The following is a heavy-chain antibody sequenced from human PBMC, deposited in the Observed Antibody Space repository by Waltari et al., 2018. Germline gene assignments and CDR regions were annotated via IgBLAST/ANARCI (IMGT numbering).Heavy chain of an antibody. CDR2: MYYTGRR. D-gene: IGHD2-21*02. CDR1: GGYIQGLY. Sequence: QVQLQESGASLLKPSETLCLICTVSGGYIQGLYWSWVRRPPGKGLDWIGYMYYTGRRHVNRVLKSGVTMSVERAKNQFSMKLSSVTAADTAFYYCARGGGGDWEWFDPWXXGTLVTVSS. V-gene: IGHV4-59*01. J-gene: IGHJ5*02. CDR3: ARGGGGDWEWFDP.